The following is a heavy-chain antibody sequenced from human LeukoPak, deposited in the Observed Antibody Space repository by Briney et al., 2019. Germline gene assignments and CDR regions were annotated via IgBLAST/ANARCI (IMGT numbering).Heavy chain of an antibody. CDR3: AKASGSYPLYYYGMDV. V-gene: IGHV3-23*01. D-gene: IGHD1-26*01. CDR1: GFTFTSYA. CDR2: MSGSGGNT. Sequence: GVSLRLSCAASGFTFTSYAMSWVRQAPGKGLEWVSGMSGSGGNTYYADSVKGRFTISRDNSKNTLYLQMNSLRAEDTAVYYCAKASGSYPLYYYGMDVWGQGTTVTV. J-gene: IGHJ6*02.